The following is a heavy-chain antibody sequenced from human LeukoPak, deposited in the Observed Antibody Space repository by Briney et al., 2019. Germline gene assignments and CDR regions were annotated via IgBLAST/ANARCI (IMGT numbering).Heavy chain of an antibody. Sequence: GGSLRLSCAASGFAFTNYAMSWVRQAPGRGLEWVSAITGSGGSTYYADSVKGRFTISRDNSKDTLYLQMNSLRAEDTAVYYCAKGIVTTVTAVDYWGQGTLVTVSS. V-gene: IGHV3-23*01. CDR3: AKGIVTTVTAVDY. J-gene: IGHJ4*02. D-gene: IGHD4-17*01. CDR2: ITGSGGST. CDR1: GFAFTNYA.